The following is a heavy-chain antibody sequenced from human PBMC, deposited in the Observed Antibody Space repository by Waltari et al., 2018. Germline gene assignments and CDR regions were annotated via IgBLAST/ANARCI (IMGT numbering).Heavy chain of an antibody. J-gene: IGHJ4*02. Sequence: QVQLVQSGAEVKKPGASVKVSCKASGYTFTSYDINWVRQATGQGLEWMGWMNPNSGNTGYAQKFQGRVTMTRNTSISTAYMELSSVTAADTAVYYCARGGVVTPRYYFDYWGQGTLVTVSS. V-gene: IGHV1-8*01. CDR1: GYTFTSYD. CDR2: MNPNSGNT. D-gene: IGHD2-21*02. CDR3: ARGGVVTPRYYFDY.